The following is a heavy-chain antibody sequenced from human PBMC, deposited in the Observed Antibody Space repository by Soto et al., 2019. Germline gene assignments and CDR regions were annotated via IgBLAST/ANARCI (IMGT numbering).Heavy chain of an antibody. Sequence: SETLSLTCTVSSGSMSGYYWNWIRQPPGKGLKWIGYIYYSGSTNYNPSLKSRVTISVDTSKNQFSLKLSSVTAADTAVYYCARAGDYDFWSGYSNDAFDIWGQWTMVTVSS. CDR2: IYYSGST. CDR1: SGSMSGYY. V-gene: IGHV4-59*01. CDR3: ARAGDYDFWSGYSNDAFDI. J-gene: IGHJ3*02. D-gene: IGHD3-3*01.